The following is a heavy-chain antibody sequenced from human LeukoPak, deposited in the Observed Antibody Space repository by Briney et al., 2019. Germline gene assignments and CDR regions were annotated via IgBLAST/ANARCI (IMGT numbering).Heavy chain of an antibody. CDR2: SRDKAHSYTT. J-gene: IGHJ5*02. CDR3: VRGYNSFNP. V-gene: IGHV3-72*01. Sequence: GGSLRLSCAVSGFTFSDYYMDWVRQTPGGGLEWLARSRDKAHSYTTEYAASVRGRFTISRDESKNSLYLQMNSLKVEDTALYYCVRGYNSFNPWGQGIQVTVSS. D-gene: IGHD1-20*01. CDR1: GFTFSDYY.